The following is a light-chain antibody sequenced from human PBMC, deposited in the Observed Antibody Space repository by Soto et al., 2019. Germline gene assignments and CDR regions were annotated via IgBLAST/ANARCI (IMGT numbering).Light chain of an antibody. Sequence: QSVLTQPASVSGSPGQSITISCTGTSSDVGSYNLVSWYQQHPGKAPKLMIYEVSKRPSGVSNRFSGSKSGNTASLTISGLQAEDEADYYCCSYAGSSTFAHVSGTGTKVTVL. V-gene: IGLV2-23*02. CDR1: SSDVGSYNL. CDR2: EVS. J-gene: IGLJ1*01. CDR3: CSYAGSSTFAHV.